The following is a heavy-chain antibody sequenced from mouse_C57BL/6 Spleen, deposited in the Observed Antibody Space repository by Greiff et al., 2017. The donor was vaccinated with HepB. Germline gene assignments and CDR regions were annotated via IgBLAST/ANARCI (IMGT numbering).Heavy chain of an antibody. D-gene: IGHD2-5*01. CDR3: AREKYSNPFAY. Sequence: TASGIDFSRYWMCWVRRAPGKGLEWIGEINPDSSTINYAPSLKDKFIISRDNAKNTLYLQMSKVRSEDTALYYCAREKYSNPFAYWGQGTLVTVSA. J-gene: IGHJ3*01. CDR2: INPDSSTI. V-gene: IGHV4-1*01. CDR1: GIDFSRYW.